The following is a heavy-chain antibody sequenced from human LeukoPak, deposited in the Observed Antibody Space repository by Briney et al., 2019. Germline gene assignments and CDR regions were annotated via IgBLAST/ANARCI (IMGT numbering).Heavy chain of an antibody. CDR2: IYYSGST. CDR1: GGSISSSSYY. CDR3: ARRRARGGHHDAFDI. V-gene: IGHV4-39*07. Sequence: PSETLSLTCTVSGGSISSSSYYWGWIRQPPGKGLEWIGSIYYSGSTYYNPSLKSRVTISVDTSKNQFSLKLSSVTAADTAVYYCARRRARGGHHDAFDIWGQGTMVTVSS. D-gene: IGHD3-16*01. J-gene: IGHJ3*02.